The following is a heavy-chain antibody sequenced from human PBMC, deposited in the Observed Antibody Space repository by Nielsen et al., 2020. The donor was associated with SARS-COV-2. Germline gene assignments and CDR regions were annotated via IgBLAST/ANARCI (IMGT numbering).Heavy chain of an antibody. V-gene: IGHV3-30*03. CDR1: GFSINKFG. J-gene: IGHJ4*02. CDR2: ISYDGSVK. Sequence: GESLKISCEASGFSINKFGMHWVRQAPGKGLDWVTFISYDGSVKYYANSVKGRFTISTDMSKNTLYLQMNSLRAEDTAVYYCARASLDEGDYGPTTYYPDYWGQGTLVTVSS. CDR3: ARASLDEGDYGPTTYYPDY. D-gene: IGHD4-17*01.